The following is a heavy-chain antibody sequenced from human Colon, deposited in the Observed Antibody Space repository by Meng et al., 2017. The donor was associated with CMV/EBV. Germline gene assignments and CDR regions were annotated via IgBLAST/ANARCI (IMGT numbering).Heavy chain of an antibody. CDR2: ISFDGANK. CDR3: ARSPASHCSSASCYSWFDT. Sequence: GGSLRLSCAASGFDISTYSFHWVRQAPGKGLEWVADISFDGANKFSADSVAGRFKTSRDNSKNTVYLQMNSLRVEDTAVYYCARSPASHCSSASCYSWFDTWGQGTQVTVSS. V-gene: IGHV3-30-3*01. CDR1: GFDISTYS. J-gene: IGHJ5*02. D-gene: IGHD2-2*01.